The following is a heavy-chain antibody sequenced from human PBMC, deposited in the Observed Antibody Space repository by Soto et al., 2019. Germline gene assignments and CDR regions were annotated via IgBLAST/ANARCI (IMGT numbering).Heavy chain of an antibody. D-gene: IGHD5-12*01. CDR2: ISFDGNNQ. V-gene: IGHV3-30-3*01. CDR1: GFTFSRNA. Sequence: GGSLRLSCEASGFTFSRNAMHWVRQAPGKGLEWVAVISFDGNNQYYTDSVKGRFTISRDNSKNTLDLQMNSPRREDTAVYYCARDREYSGFYYGMDVWGQGTTVTVSS. J-gene: IGHJ6*02. CDR3: ARDREYSGFYYGMDV.